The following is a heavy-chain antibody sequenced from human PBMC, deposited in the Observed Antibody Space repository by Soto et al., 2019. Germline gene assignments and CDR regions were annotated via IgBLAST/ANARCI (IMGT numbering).Heavy chain of an antibody. CDR2: INHSGST. Sequence: SETLSLTCAVYGGSFSGYYWSWIRQPPGKGLEWIGEINHSGSTNYNPSLKSRVTISVDTSKNQFSLKLSSVTAADTAVYYCARRGLLWFGFNWFDPWGQGTLVTVSS. CDR3: ARRGLLWFGFNWFDP. CDR1: GGSFSGYY. J-gene: IGHJ5*02. D-gene: IGHD3-10*01. V-gene: IGHV4-34*01.